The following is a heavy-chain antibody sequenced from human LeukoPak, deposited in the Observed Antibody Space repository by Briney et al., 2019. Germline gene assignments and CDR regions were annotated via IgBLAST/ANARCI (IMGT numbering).Heavy chain of an antibody. CDR2: IYYSGST. Sequence: SSETLSLTCTVSGGSISSDYWSWIRQPPGKGLEWIVDIYYSGSTNYNPSLKSRITISVDTSKNQFSLKLSSVTAADTAVYYCARHEMVRGVIENWFDPWGQGTLVTVSS. J-gene: IGHJ5*02. CDR1: GGSISSDY. V-gene: IGHV4-59*08. D-gene: IGHD3-10*01. CDR3: ARHEMVRGVIENWFDP.